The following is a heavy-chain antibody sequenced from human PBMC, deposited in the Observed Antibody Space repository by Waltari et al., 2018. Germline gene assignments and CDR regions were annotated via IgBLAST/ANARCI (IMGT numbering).Heavy chain of an antibody. CDR1: GFTFSNYW. Sequence: EVQLVESGGGLVQPGGSLRLSCAASGFTFSNYWMHWVRQIPGKGLMWVSRMNSEGTNIVYADSVRGRFTISKDNAKNTLYLQMNSLSAEDTAVYYCARDVDWGVGALGYWGQGTPVTVS. D-gene: IGHD1-26*01. V-gene: IGHV3-74*01. J-gene: IGHJ4*02. CDR2: MNSEGTNI. CDR3: ARDVDWGVGALGY.